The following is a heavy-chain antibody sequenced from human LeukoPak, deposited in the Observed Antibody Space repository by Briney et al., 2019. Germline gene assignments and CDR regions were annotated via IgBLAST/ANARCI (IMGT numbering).Heavy chain of an antibody. CDR1: GFTFSSYG. CDR3: AGERSDMTDY. V-gene: IGHV3-30*03. Sequence: GGSLRLSCAASGFTFSSYGMHWVRQAPGKGLEWVAVISYDGSNKYYADSVKGRFTISRDNSKNTLYLQMSSLRADDTAVYYCAGERSDMTDYWGQGTLVTVSS. D-gene: IGHD3-10*01. CDR2: ISYDGSNK. J-gene: IGHJ4*02.